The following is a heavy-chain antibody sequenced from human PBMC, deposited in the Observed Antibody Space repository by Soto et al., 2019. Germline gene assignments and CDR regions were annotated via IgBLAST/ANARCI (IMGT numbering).Heavy chain of an antibody. CDR3: ARVPWRYCSSTSCYGDYFDY. Sequence: QGRLVQSGAEVKKPGASVKVSCKASGYTFTSYGISWVRQAPGQGLEWMGWISAYNGNTNYAQKLQGRVTMTTDTSTSTAYMELRSLRSDDTAVYYCARVPWRYCSSTSCYGDYFDYWGQGTLVTVSS. CDR1: GYTFTSYG. J-gene: IGHJ4*02. CDR2: ISAYNGNT. D-gene: IGHD2-2*01. V-gene: IGHV1-18*01.